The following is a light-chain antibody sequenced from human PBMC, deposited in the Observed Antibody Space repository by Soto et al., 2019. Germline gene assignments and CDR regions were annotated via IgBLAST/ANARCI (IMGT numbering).Light chain of an antibody. J-gene: IGKJ1*01. V-gene: IGKV2-28*01. CDR3: MQALQTPRT. CDR1: PSLLHTNRFNY. CDR2: LGS. Sequence: DFVMTQSPLSLSVTPGEPASISCRSSPSLLHTNRFNYLSCYLQKPGQSPELLIYLGSNRASGVPDHFSVSGSGTDVTLNITTVEAEDVGVYYCMQALQTPRTFGQGTRVEIK.